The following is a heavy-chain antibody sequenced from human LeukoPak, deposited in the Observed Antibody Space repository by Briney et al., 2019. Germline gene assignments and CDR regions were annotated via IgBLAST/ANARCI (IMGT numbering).Heavy chain of an antibody. CDR2: ITSSGTTK. CDR1: GCTFRSYE. V-gene: IGHV3-48*03. CDR3: ARDRGIVATIETYAYYGMDV. Sequence: GGSLRLSCAVSGCTFRSYEMNWVRQAPGKGLEWISYITSSGTTKYYADSVKGRFTISRDNAKNSLYLQMNSLRDEDTAVYYCARDRGIVATIETYAYYGMDVWGKGTTVTVSS. J-gene: IGHJ6*04. D-gene: IGHD5-12*01.